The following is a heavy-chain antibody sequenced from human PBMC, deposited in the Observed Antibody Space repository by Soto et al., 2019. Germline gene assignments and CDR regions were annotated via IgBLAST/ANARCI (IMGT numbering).Heavy chain of an antibody. D-gene: IGHD1-26*01. CDR3: ARDGFTVISSGSFDY. V-gene: IGHV1-18*04. Sequence: VQLVQSGAEVRKPGASVKVSCKASGYTFSSYGISWVRQAPGKGLEWMGWISAGKGDTNYAQKFQGRVSMTTDTRTSTAYVELGSLTSDDTAVYYCARDGFTVISSGSFDYWGQGTLVTVSS. CDR1: GYTFSSYG. CDR2: ISAGKGDT. J-gene: IGHJ4*02.